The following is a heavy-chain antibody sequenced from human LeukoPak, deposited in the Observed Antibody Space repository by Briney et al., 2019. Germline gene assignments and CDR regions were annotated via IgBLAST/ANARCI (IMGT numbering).Heavy chain of an antibody. CDR2: ISWNSGNI. J-gene: IGHJ5*01. D-gene: IGHD6-19*01. V-gene: IGHV3-9*01. CDR3: AKVDGYNSGWYDS. Sequence: GGSLRLSCAASGFTFDDYGMHWVRQPPGKGLEWVSGISWNSGNIGYADSVKGRFTISRDNAKNSLYLQMNILKPEDTAFYYCAKVDGYNSGWYDSWGQGTLVTVSS. CDR1: GFTFDDYG.